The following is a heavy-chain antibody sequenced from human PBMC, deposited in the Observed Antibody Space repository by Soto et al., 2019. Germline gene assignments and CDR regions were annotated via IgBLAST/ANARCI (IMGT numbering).Heavy chain of an antibody. J-gene: IGHJ4*02. CDR1: GFTFSSYA. CDR2: ISGSGGST. Sequence: PGGSLRLSCAAPGFTFSSYAMSWVRQAPGKGLEWVSAISGSGGSTYYADSVKGRFTISRDNPKNTLYLQMNSLRAEDTAVYYCASYGGTTFDYWGQGTLVTVYS. D-gene: IGHD4-17*01. CDR3: ASYGGTTFDY. V-gene: IGHV3-23*01.